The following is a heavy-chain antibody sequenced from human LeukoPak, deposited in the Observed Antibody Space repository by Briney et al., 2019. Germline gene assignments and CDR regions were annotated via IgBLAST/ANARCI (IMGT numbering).Heavy chain of an antibody. D-gene: IGHD5-18*01. CDR3: ARGQKYRNGYTVTELGSGYFAY. CDR1: GGSFSGYY. CDR2: INHSGST. V-gene: IGHV4-34*01. Sequence: SETLSLTCAVYGGSFSGYYWSWIRQPPGKGLEWIGEINHSGSTNYNPSLKSRVTISVDTSKNQLSLTLSSVTTADTAVYYCARGQKYRNGYTVTELGSGYFAYWGQGTLVTVSS. J-gene: IGHJ4*02.